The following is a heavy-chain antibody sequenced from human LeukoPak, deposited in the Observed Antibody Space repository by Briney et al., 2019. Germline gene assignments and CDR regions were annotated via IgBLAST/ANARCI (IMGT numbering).Heavy chain of an antibody. D-gene: IGHD5-18*01. V-gene: IGHV4-61*02. Sequence: PSETLSLTCTVSGDSISSGDYYWSWIRQPAGKGLEWIGRYHTSGSTNYNPSLKSRVTMSADTSKNQFSLKLSSVTAADTAVYYCAKGRGYSYGYVGEVGYWGQGTLVTVSS. CDR1: GDSISSGDYY. J-gene: IGHJ4*02. CDR2: YHTSGST. CDR3: AKGRGYSYGYVGEVGY.